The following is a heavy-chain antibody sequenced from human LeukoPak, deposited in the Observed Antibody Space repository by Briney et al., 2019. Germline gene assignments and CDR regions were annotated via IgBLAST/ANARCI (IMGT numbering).Heavy chain of an antibody. Sequence: SVKVSCKASGGTFSSYAINWVRQAPGQGLEWMGGIIPISGTANYAQKFQGRVTITADESTSTAYMELRSLRSEDTAVYYCARAYCSSTSCSIPHFDYWGQGTLVTVSS. CDR1: GGTFSSYA. CDR3: ARAYCSSTSCSIPHFDY. CDR2: IIPISGTA. V-gene: IGHV1-69*13. D-gene: IGHD2-2*01. J-gene: IGHJ4*02.